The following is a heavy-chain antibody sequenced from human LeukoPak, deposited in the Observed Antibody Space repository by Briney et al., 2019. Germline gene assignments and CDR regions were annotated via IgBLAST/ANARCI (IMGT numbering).Heavy chain of an antibody. CDR3: AKGRIAAAGMWGYFDY. CDR2: ISGSGGST. D-gene: IGHD6-13*01. Sequence: PGGSLRLSCAASGFTFSSYAMSWVRQAPGKGLEWVSAISGSGGSTYYADSVKGRFTISRDNSKNTLYLQMNSLRAEDTAVYYCAKGRIAAAGMWGYFDYWGQGTLVTVSS. CDR1: GFTFSSYA. V-gene: IGHV3-23*01. J-gene: IGHJ4*02.